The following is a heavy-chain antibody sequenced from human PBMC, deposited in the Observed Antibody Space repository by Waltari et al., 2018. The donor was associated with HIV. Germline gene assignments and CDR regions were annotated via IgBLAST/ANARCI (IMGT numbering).Heavy chain of an antibody. CDR1: GGSVITDNYY. V-gene: IGHV4-61*01. CDR3: ARTDYGDFNNWFDL. CDR2: VDAGGSLYHSATT. Sequence: QVQLQESGPGLVRPSETLSLTCTVSGGSVITDNYYWSWIRRPPGRGREWIGYVDAGGSLYHSATTKYNPSFRSRVTVSLDMPNNQMSLKLNSVTAADTAVYYCARTDYGDFNNWFDLWGQGTLAIVSS. J-gene: IGHJ5*02. D-gene: IGHD4-17*01.